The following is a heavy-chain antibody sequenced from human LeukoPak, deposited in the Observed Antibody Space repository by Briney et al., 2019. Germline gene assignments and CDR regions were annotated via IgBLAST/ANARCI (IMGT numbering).Heavy chain of an antibody. CDR1: GVSFDDYY. V-gene: IGHV4-34*01. CDR3: ARGCPGY. J-gene: IGHJ4*02. CDR2: ISHSGTT. Sequence: PSETLSLTCAVSGVSFDDYYWTWVRQTPGKGLEWIGQISHSGTTSYNPSLKSRVTMSVDTSKNQFSLKLTSVTAADTAVYYCARGCPGYWGQGTLVTVSS.